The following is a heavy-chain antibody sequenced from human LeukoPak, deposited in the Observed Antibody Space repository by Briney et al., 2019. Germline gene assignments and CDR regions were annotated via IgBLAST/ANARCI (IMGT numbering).Heavy chain of an antibody. J-gene: IGHJ4*02. CDR3: ARGRIQLWLGLDY. CDR2: IYHSGST. Sequence: SGTLSLTCAVSGGSISSSNWWSWVRQPPGKGLEWIGEIYHSGSTNYNPSLKSRVTMSVDTSKNQFSLKLSSVTAADTAVYYCARGRIQLWLGLDYWGQGTLVTVSS. CDR1: GGSISSSNW. V-gene: IGHV4-4*02. D-gene: IGHD5-18*01.